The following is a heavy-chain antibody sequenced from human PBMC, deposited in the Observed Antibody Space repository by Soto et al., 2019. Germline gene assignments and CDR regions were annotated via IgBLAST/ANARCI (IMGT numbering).Heavy chain of an antibody. CDR3: VRDYQYGFDM. CDR2: INSDGSST. J-gene: IGHJ3*02. V-gene: IGHV3-74*03. Sequence: PGGSMRLSCAGSGLTFSSYWMYWVRQAPGKGLVWLSRINSDGSSTTYADSVKGRFTVSRDNAKNTLYLEMNSLRAEDTAVFYCVRDYQYGFDMWGQGTMVTVSS. D-gene: IGHD3-16*02. CDR1: GLTFSSYW.